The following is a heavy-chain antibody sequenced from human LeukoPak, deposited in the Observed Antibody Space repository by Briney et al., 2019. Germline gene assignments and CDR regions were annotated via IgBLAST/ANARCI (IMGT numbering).Heavy chain of an antibody. J-gene: IGHJ4*02. CDR3: ARGGSWSIDY. Sequence: SETLSLTCTVSGGSISSSSYYWGWIRQPPGKGLEWIGSIYYSGSTYYNPSLKSRVTISVDTSKNQFSLKLSSVTAADTAVYYCARGGSWSIDYWGQGTLVTVSS. CDR1: GGSISSSSYY. D-gene: IGHD6-25*01. CDR2: IYYSGST. V-gene: IGHV4-39*01.